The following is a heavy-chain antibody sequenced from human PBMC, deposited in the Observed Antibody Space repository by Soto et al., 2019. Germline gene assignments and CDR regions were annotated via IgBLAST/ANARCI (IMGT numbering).Heavy chain of an antibody. J-gene: IGHJ4*02. D-gene: IGHD3-16*01. CDR2: ISYDGSNK. CDR3: AKERGLGYFDY. V-gene: IGHV3-30*18. CDR1: GFTFSSYG. Sequence: PGGSLRLSCAASGFTFSSYGMHWVRQAPGKGLEWVAVISYDGSNKYYADSVKGRFTISRDSSKNTLYLQMNSLRAEDTAVYYCAKERGLGYFDYWGQGTLVTV.